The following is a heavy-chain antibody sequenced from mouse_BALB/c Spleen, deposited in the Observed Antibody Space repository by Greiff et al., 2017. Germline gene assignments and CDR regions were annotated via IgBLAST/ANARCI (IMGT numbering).Heavy chain of an antibody. CDR1: GFTFNTYA. J-gene: IGHJ3*01. D-gene: IGHD2-4*01. Sequence: EVQGVESGGGLVQPKGSLKLSCAASGFTFNTYAMNWVRQAPGKGLEWVARIRSKSNNYATYYADSVKDRFTISRDDSQSMLYLQMNNLKTEDTAMYYCVRQFYYDSPWFAYWGQGTLVTVSA. CDR2: IRSKSNNYAT. CDR3: VRQFYYDSPWFAY. V-gene: IGHV10-1*02.